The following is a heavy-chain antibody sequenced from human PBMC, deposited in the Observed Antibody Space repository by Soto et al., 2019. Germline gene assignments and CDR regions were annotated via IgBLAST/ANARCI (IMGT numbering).Heavy chain of an antibody. CDR1: DGSINSYF. Sequence: SETLSLTCTVSDGSINSYFWSWIRQPPGKGLEWIGYIHYSGSSNYNPSLKSRVTMSVDSSKNQFSPELSSLTAADTAVYYCARVNQLAPKRNAFDIWGQGTKVTVSS. D-gene: IGHD1-1*01. V-gene: IGHV4-59*01. CDR2: IHYSGSS. CDR3: ARVNQLAPKRNAFDI. J-gene: IGHJ3*02.